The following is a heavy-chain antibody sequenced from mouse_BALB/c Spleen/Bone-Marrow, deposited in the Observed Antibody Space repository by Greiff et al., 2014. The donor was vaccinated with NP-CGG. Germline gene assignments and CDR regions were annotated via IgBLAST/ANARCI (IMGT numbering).Heavy chain of an antibody. D-gene: IGHD1-2*01. V-gene: IGHV1-12*01. CDR1: GYTFTSYN. J-gene: IGHJ1*01. Sequence: QVQLQQSGAELVKPGASVKMSCKASGYTFTSYNMHWVKQTPGQGLEWIGSIYPENGDTSYNQKFKGKATLTADKSSSTAYMQLSSLTSEDSAVYYCARRGISTAAWYFDVWGAGTTVTVSS. CDR2: IYPENGDT. CDR3: ARRGISTAAWYFDV.